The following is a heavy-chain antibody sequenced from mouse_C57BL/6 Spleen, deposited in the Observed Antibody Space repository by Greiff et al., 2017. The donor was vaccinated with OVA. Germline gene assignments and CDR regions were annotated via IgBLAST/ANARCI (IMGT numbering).Heavy chain of an antibody. CDR3: ARESPNWDFDY. D-gene: IGHD4-1*01. CDR2: ISDGGSYT. V-gene: IGHV5-4*01. J-gene: IGHJ2*01. CDR1: GFTFSSYA. Sequence: EVQLVESGGGLVKPGGSLKLSCAASGFTFSSYAMSWVRQTPEKRLEWVATISDGGSYTYYPDNVKGRFTISRDNAKNNLYLQMSHLKSEDTAMYYCARESPNWDFDYWGQGTTLTVSS.